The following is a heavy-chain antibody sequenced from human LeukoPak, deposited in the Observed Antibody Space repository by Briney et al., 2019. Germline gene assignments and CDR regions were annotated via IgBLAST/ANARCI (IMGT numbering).Heavy chain of an antibody. J-gene: IGHJ4*02. CDR2: ISGSGTNT. CDR3: AKSFGPVIAAAGTGAD. Sequence: GGSLRLSCAASGFTFSSYAMTWVRQAPGKGLEWVSVISGSGTNTDYADSVKGRFTISRGNSKNTLYLQMNSLRAEDTAVYYCAKSFGPVIAAAGTGADWGQGTLVTVSS. CDR1: GFTFSSYA. D-gene: IGHD6-13*01. V-gene: IGHV3-23*01.